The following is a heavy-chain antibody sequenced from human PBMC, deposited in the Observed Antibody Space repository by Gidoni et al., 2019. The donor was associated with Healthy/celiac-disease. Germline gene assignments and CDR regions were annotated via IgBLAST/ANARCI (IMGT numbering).Heavy chain of an antibody. CDR3: ARGIYYYDSSRGAFDI. D-gene: IGHD3-22*01. Sequence: QLQLQESGPGLVKPSETLYLTCTGSGGSISSSTYYWGWIRQPPGKGLEWIGSIYYSGSTYYNPSLKSRVTISVDTSKNQFSLKLSSVTAADTAVYYCARGIYYYDSSRGAFDIWGQGTMVTVSS. V-gene: IGHV4-39*01. CDR1: GGSISSSTYY. CDR2: IYYSGST. J-gene: IGHJ3*02.